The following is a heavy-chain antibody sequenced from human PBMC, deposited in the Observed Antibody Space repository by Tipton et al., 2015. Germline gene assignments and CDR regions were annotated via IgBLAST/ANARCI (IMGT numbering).Heavy chain of an antibody. D-gene: IGHD5-12*01. J-gene: IGHJ3*02. CDR1: DFSVRSNY. CDR2: IYNDGSP. V-gene: IGHV3-53*01. Sequence: SLRLSCAVFDFSVRSNYMSWVRQAPGKGLEWVSLIYNDGSPYYADSVKGRFTISRDNSKNTLYLQMNNLRAEDTAVYYCARDRPGGRSGYDIGAFDIWGQGTMVTVSS. CDR3: ARDRPGGRSGYDIGAFDI.